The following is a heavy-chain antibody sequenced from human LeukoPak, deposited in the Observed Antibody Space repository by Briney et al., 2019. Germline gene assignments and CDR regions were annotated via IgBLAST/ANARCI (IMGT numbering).Heavy chain of an antibody. Sequence: ASVKVSCKASGYTFTSYAMNWVRQAPGQGLEWMGWINTNTGNPTYAQGFTGRFVFSLDTSVSTAYLQISSLKAEDTAVYYCARDPIINKLGYCSGSGCYRRYYFDYWGQGTLVPVSS. CDR1: GYTFTSYA. D-gene: IGHD2-15*01. J-gene: IGHJ4*02. V-gene: IGHV7-4-1*02. CDR2: INTNTGNP. CDR3: ARDPIINKLGYCSGSGCYRRYYFDY.